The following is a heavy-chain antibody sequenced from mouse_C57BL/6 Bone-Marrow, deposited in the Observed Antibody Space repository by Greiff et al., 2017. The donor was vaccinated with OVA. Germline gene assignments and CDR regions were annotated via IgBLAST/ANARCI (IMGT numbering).Heavy chain of an antibody. Sequence: EVQLVESGPGLVKPSQSLSLTCSVTGYSITSGYYWHWIRQFPGNKLEWMGYISYDGSNNYNPSLKNRISITRDTSKNQFFLKLNSVTTEDTATYYCARETNYGSSAWFAYWGQGTLVTVSA. CDR3: ARETNYGSSAWFAY. CDR2: ISYDGSN. J-gene: IGHJ3*01. V-gene: IGHV3-6*01. CDR1: GYSITSGYY. D-gene: IGHD1-1*01.